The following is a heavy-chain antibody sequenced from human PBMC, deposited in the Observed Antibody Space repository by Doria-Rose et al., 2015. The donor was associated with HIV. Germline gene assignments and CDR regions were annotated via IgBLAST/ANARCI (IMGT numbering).Heavy chain of an antibody. J-gene: IGHJ4*02. CDR1: GVSLSSPGMG. Sequence: QVTLKESGPVLVKPTETLTLTCTVSGVSLSSPGMGVSWIRQPPGKALEWLANIFSDDERAYITSLKSRLTISRGTSKGQVVLTMTDMDPVDTATYYCARIKSSRWYHKYYFDFCGQGTLVIVSA. CDR2: IFSDDER. CDR3: ARIKSSRWYHKYYFDF. D-gene: IGHD6-13*01. V-gene: IGHV2-26*01.